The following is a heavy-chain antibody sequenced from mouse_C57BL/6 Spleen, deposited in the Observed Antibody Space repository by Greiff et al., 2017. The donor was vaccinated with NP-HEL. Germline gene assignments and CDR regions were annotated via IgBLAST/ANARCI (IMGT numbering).Heavy chain of an antibody. CDR1: GYTFTSYW. D-gene: IGHD2-4*01. CDR3: ARGGPYYDYDWFAY. J-gene: IGHJ3*01. CDR2: IHPNSGST. V-gene: IGHV1-64*01. Sequence: QVQLQQPGAELVKPGASVKLSCKASGYTFTSYWMHWVKQRPGQGLEWIGMIHPNSGSTNYNEKFKSKATLTVDKSSRTAYMQLSSLTSEDSAVYYCARGGPYYDYDWFAYWGQGTLVTVSA.